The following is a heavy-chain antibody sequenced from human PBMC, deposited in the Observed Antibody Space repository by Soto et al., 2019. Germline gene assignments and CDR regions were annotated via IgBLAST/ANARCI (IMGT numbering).Heavy chain of an antibody. J-gene: IGHJ5*02. CDR1: GYTFTSYG. CDR2: ISAYNGNT. CDR3: AGAPGDCSSTSCYNWFDP. D-gene: IGHD2-2*01. V-gene: IGHV1-18*01. Sequence: ASVKVSCKASGYTFTSYGISWVRQAPGQGLEWMGWISAYNGNTNYAQKLQGRVTMTTDTSTSTAYMELRSLRSDDTAVYYCAGAPGDCSSTSCYNWFDPWGQVTLGTVSS.